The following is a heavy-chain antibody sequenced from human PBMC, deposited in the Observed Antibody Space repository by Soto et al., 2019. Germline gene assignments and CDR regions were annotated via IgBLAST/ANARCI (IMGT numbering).Heavy chain of an antibody. Sequence: SVKVSCKASGGTFSSYAISWVRQAPGQGLEWMGGIIPIFGTANYAQKFQGRVTITADESTSTAYMELSSLRSEDTAVYYCARADYGRRQGTFDYWGPGTVVTVSS. CDR2: IIPIFGTA. D-gene: IGHD4-17*01. CDR1: GGTFSSYA. J-gene: IGHJ4*02. CDR3: ARADYGRRQGTFDY. V-gene: IGHV1-69*13.